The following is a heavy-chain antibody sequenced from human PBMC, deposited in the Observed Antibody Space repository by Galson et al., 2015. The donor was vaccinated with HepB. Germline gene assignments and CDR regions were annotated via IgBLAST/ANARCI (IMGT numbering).Heavy chain of an antibody. D-gene: IGHD3-3*01. CDR2: IYPGDSDT. V-gene: IGHV5-51*01. J-gene: IGHJ6*02. Sequence: QSGAEVKKPGESLKISCKGSGYSFTSYWIGWVRQMPGKGLEWMGIIYPGDSDTRYSPSFQGQVTISADKSISTAYLQWSSLKASDTAMYYCARHIDPQEDNLEWLLSGMDVWGQGTTVTVSS. CDR3: ARHIDPQEDNLEWLLSGMDV. CDR1: GYSFTSYW.